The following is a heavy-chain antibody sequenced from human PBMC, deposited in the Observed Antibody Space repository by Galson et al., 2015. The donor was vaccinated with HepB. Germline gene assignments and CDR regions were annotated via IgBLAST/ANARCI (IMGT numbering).Heavy chain of an antibody. CDR1: GGTFSSYT. J-gene: IGHJ4*02. V-gene: IGHV1-69*13. Sequence: SVKVSCKASGGTFSSYTISWVRQAPGQGLEWMGGIIPIFGTANYAQKFQGRVTITADESTSTAYMELSSLRSEDTAVYYCARDTNYDILTGYPHWGQGTLVTVSS. CDR3: ARDTNYDILTGYPH. D-gene: IGHD3-9*01. CDR2: IIPIFGTA.